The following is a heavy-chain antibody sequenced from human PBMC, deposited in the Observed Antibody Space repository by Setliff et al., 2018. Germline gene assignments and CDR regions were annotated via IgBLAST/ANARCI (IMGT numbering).Heavy chain of an antibody. CDR3: ARDNTIVGATDY. CDR1: GGSITSGSYY. D-gene: IGHD1-26*01. Sequence: SETLSLTCAVSGGSITSGSYYWSWIRQPAGEGLEWIGRLHTSGTTVYNPSLKGRVTISADTSTNHFSLKLTSVTAADTAVYYCARDNTIVGATDYWGQGARVTGS. CDR2: LHTSGTT. J-gene: IGHJ4*02. V-gene: IGHV4-61*02.